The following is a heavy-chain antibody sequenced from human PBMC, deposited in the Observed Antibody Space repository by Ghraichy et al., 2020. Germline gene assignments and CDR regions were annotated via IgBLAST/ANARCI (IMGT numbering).Heavy chain of an antibody. J-gene: IGHJ3*02. D-gene: IGHD3-22*01. V-gene: IGHV4-59*01. Sequence: SETLSLTCTVSGGSISSYYWSWIRQPPGKGLEWIGYIYYSGSTNYNPSLKSRVTISVDTSKNQFSLKLSSVTAADTAVYYCARAAYYDSRDDAFDIWGQGTMVTVSS. CDR3: ARAAYYDSRDDAFDI. CDR1: GGSISSYY. CDR2: IYYSGST.